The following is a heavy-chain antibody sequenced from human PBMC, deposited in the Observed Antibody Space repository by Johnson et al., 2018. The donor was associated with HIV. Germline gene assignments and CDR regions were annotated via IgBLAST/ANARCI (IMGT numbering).Heavy chain of an antibody. Sequence: QVQLVESGGGLVQPGRSLRLSCAASGFTFSSYGMHWVRQAPGKGLEWVAVIWYDGSNKYYADSVKGRFTISRDDSKDTLYLEMNSLKTEDTAVYYCAKGQVARGAFDIWGQGTTVTVSS. J-gene: IGHJ3*02. CDR1: GFTFSSYG. V-gene: IGHV3-33*06. CDR2: IWYDGSNK. CDR3: AKGQVARGAFDI.